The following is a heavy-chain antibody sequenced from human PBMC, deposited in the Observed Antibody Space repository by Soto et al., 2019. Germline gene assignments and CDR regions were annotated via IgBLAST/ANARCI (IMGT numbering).Heavy chain of an antibody. V-gene: IGHV1-18*04. J-gene: IGHJ6*02. CDR1: GYTFTSYG. Sequence: ASVKVSCKASGYTFTSYGISWVRQAPGQGLEWMGWISAYNGNTNYAQKLQGRVTMTTDTSTSTAYMELRSLRSDDTAVYYCARELYYYGSGSYYNVDYYYGMDVWGQGTTVTVSS. D-gene: IGHD3-10*01. CDR2: ISAYNGNT. CDR3: ARELYYYGSGSYYNVDYYYGMDV.